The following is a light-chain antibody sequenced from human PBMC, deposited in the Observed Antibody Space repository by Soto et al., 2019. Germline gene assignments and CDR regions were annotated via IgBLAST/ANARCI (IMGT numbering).Light chain of an antibody. Sequence: QSVLTQPPSASGTPGQRVTISCSGSSSNIGSNYVYWYQQLPGTAPKLLIYRNNQRPSGVPDRFSGSKSGTSASLAISGLRSEDEADYYCAAWDDSLSGPHVVFGGGTK. CDR2: RNN. CDR1: SSNIGSNY. CDR3: AAWDDSLSGPHVV. V-gene: IGLV1-47*01. J-gene: IGLJ2*01.